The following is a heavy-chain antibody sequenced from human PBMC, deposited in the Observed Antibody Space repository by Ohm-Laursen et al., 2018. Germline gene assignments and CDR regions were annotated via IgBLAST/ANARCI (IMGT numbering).Heavy chain of an antibody. CDR3: AVSEVRYSFTYVADF. J-gene: IGHJ4*02. V-gene: IGHV4-4*07. Sequence: SETLSLTCPVSGDSINNYYWSWIRQPAGKGLEWIGRMYATGSSNYNPSLNSRVTMSVDTSRNQFSLKLTSVTAADTAVYYCAVSEVRYSFTYVADFWGQGTLVTVPS. CDR2: MYATGSS. D-gene: IGHD3-9*01. CDR1: GDSINNYY.